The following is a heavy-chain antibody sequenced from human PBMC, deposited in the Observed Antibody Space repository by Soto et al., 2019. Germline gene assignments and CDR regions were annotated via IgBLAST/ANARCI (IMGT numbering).Heavy chain of an antibody. V-gene: IGHV1-18*01. CDR3: ASQSTGAP. CDR2: ISPYNGNT. D-gene: IGHD2-2*01. CDR1: GYTFTSYG. J-gene: IGHJ5*02. Sequence: AAVKVSCKASGYTFTSYGISWVRQAPGQGLEWMGWISPYNGNTKFPQKLQGRVTVTADISTSTAYMELRSLRSDDTAVYYCASQSTGAPWGQGTLVTVSS.